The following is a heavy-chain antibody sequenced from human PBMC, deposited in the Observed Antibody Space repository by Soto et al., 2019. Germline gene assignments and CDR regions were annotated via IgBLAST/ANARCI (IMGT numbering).Heavy chain of an antibody. CDR3: ARRGLTGNQPLYNWFDP. CDR2: IYPGDSAT. V-gene: IGHV5-51*01. Sequence: PGESLKISCKGSGYSFSSYWIGWVRQMPGKGVEWMGIIYPGDSATRYSPSFQDQVTISVDKSISTAYLQWSSLKASDTAMYYCARRGLTGNQPLYNWFDPWGQGTLVTVSS. J-gene: IGHJ5*02. CDR1: GYSFSSYW. D-gene: IGHD3-9*01.